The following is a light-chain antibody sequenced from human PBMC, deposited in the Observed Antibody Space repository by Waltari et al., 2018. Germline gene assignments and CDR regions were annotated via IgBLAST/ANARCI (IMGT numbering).Light chain of an antibody. Sequence: QSALTQPASVSGSPGQSITISCTGTSSDVGGYNYVSWYQQHPGKAPKLMIYDVSNRPSGVSNRSSGSTAGTTASCTISGLQAEDEADYYCSSYTSSSTVVFGGGTKLTVL. CDR2: DVS. CDR1: SSDVGGYNY. J-gene: IGLJ2*01. CDR3: SSYTSSSTVV. V-gene: IGLV2-14*03.